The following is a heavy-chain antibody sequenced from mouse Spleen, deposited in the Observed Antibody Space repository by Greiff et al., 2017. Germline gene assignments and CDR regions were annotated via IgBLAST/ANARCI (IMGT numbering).Heavy chain of an antibody. J-gene: IGHJ4*01. CDR3: ARSIYDGYYDAMDY. CDR1: GYTFTDYY. D-gene: IGHD2-3*01. V-gene: IGHV1-77*01. Sequence: VQRLESGAEPARPGASVKLSCKASGYTFTDYYINWVKQRTGQGLEWIGEIYPGSGNTYYNEKFKGKATLTADKSSSTAYMQLSSLTSEDSAVYFCARSIYDGYYDAMDYWGQGTSVTVSS. CDR2: IYPGSGNT.